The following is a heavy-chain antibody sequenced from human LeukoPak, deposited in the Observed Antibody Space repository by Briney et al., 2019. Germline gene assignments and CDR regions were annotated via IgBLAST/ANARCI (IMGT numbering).Heavy chain of an antibody. CDR2: INPNSGGT. CDR1: GYTFTVYY. V-gene: IGHV1-2*02. D-gene: IGHD6-13*01. CDR3: AILAAYSSSWYYYYYGMDV. J-gene: IGHJ6*02. Sequence: ASVKVSCKASGYTFTVYYMHWVRQGPGQGRGWMGWINPNSGGTNYAQKFQGRVTMTRDTSISTAYMELSRLRSDDTAVYYCAILAAYSSSWYYYYYGMDVWGQGTTVTVSS.